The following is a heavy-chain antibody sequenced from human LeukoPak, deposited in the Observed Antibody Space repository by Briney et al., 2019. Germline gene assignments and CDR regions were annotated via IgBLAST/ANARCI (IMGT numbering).Heavy chain of an antibody. Sequence: GGSLRLSCAASGFTFDDYGMSWVRQAPGKGLEWVSGINWNGGSTGYADSVKGRFTISRDNAKNSLCLQMNSLRAEDTALYYCARVSPLYYYDSSGYLSFDYWGQGTLVTVSS. CDR3: ARVSPLYYYDSSGYLSFDY. J-gene: IGHJ4*02. D-gene: IGHD3-22*01. V-gene: IGHV3-20*04. CDR1: GFTFDDYG. CDR2: INWNGGST.